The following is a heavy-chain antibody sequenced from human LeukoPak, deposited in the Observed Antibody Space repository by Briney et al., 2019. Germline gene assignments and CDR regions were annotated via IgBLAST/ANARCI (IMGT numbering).Heavy chain of an antibody. CDR1: GYTFTSYY. V-gene: IGHV1-46*01. CDR2: INPSGGST. J-gene: IGHJ4*02. CDR3: TTGAPNHSGNDPSFDH. Sequence: GASVKVSCKASGYTFTSYYMHWVRQAPGQGLEWMGIINPSGGSTSYAQKFQGRVTMTRSTSTSTAYMELSSLRSEDTAVYYCTTGAPNHSGNDPSFDHWGQGTVVTVSS. D-gene: IGHD5-12*01.